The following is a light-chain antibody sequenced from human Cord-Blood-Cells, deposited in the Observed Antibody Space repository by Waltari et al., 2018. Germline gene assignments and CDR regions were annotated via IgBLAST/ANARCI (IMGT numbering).Light chain of an antibody. Sequence: QSALTQPASVPGSPGQSITISCTGTSSDVGGYNYVSCYQQHPGKAPKLMIYDVSNRPSGVSNRFSGSKSGNTASLTISGLQAEDEADYYCSSYTSSSTPLVVFGGGTKLTVL. CDR1: SSDVGGYNY. CDR2: DVS. J-gene: IGLJ2*01. V-gene: IGLV2-14*01. CDR3: SSYTSSSTPLVV.